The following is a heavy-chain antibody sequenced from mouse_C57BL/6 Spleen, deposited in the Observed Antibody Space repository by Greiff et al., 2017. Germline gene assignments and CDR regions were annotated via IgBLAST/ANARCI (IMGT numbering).Heavy chain of an antibody. V-gene: IGHV1-76*01. D-gene: IGHD2-4*01. CDR1: GYTFTDYY. CDR3: AVQEGGDYDDQAWFAY. J-gene: IGHJ3*01. Sequence: QVQLKESGAELVRPGASVKLSCKASGYTFTDYYINWVKQRPGQGLEWIARIYPGSGNTYYNEKFKGKATLTAEKSSSTAYMQLSSLTSEDSAVYFCAVQEGGDYDDQAWFAYWGQGTLVTVSA. CDR2: IYPGSGNT.